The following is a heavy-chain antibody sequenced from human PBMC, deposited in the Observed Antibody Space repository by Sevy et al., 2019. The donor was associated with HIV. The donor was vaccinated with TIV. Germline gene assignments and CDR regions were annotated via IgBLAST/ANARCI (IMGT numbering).Heavy chain of an antibody. Sequence: ASVKVSCKASGGTFSSYAISWVRQAPGQGLEWMGGIIPIFGTANYAQKFQGRVTITADESTSTAYMELSSLRSEDTAVYYCACTIFGVAYYYYGMDVWGQGTTVTVSS. CDR3: ACTIFGVAYYYYGMDV. V-gene: IGHV1-69*13. CDR1: GGTFSSYA. J-gene: IGHJ6*02. D-gene: IGHD3-3*01. CDR2: IIPIFGTA.